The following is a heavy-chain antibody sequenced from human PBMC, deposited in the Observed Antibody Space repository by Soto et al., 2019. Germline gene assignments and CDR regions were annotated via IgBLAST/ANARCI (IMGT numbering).Heavy chain of an antibody. CDR1: GFTFSSYA. CDR3: AKDRIIMIRGVKTFHY. V-gene: IGHV3-23*01. D-gene: IGHD3-10*01. Sequence: GGSLRLSCAASGFTFSSYAMNWVRQVPGKGLEWVSGISASGGSTYYTDSVKGRFTISRDNSKNTVFLQMNSLRGEDTAVYYCAKDRIIMIRGVKTFHYWGQGTLVTVSS. CDR2: ISASGGST. J-gene: IGHJ4*02.